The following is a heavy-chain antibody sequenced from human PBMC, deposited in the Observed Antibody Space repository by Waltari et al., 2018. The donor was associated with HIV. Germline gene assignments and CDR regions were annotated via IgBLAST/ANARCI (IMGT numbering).Heavy chain of an antibody. CDR2: TRNKANSYTT. V-gene: IGHV3-72*01. CDR3: ARTYHYDSSGPDAFDI. D-gene: IGHD3-22*01. J-gene: IGHJ3*02. Sequence: EVQLVASGGGLFQPGGSLSISRADSGFTFSDPILAWVRQAPGKGLEWVGRTRNKANSYTTEYAASVKGRFTISRDDSKNSLYLQMNSLKTEDTAVYYCARTYHYDSSGPDAFDIWGQGTMVTVSS. CDR1: GFTFSDPI.